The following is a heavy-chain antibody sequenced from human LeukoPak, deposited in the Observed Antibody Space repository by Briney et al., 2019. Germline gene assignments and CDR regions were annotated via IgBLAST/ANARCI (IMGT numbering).Heavy chain of an antibody. Sequence: GGSLRLSCAASGFTFSSYSMNWVRQAPGKGLEWVSSISSSSSYIYYADSVKGRFTISRDNSKNTLYLQMNSLRAEDTAVYYCAKDRWELLDYWGQGTLVTVSS. V-gene: IGHV3-21*01. CDR2: ISSSSSYI. D-gene: IGHD1-26*01. J-gene: IGHJ4*02. CDR1: GFTFSSYS. CDR3: AKDRWELLDY.